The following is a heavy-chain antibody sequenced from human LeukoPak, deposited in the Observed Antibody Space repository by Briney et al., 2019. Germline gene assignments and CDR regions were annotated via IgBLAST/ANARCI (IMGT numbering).Heavy chain of an antibody. V-gene: IGHV3-64D*06. CDR3: VKLQHPGSSWYYGMDV. CDR2: ISSNGGST. CDR1: GFTSSSYA. J-gene: IGHJ6*02. Sequence: GGSLRLSCSASGFTSSSYAMHWVRQAPGKGLEYVSAISSNGGSTYYADSVKGRFTISRDNSKNTLYLQMSSLRAEDTAVYYCVKLQHPGSSWYYGMDVWGQGTTVTVSS. D-gene: IGHD6-13*01.